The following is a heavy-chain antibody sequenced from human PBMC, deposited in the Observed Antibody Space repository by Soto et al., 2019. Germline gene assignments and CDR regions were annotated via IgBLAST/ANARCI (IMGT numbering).Heavy chain of an antibody. V-gene: IGHV4-59*08. Sequence: QVQLQESGPGLVKPSETLSLTCTVSGGSISSYYWSWIRQPPGKGLEWIGYISDSGSTNYNPSLKSRVTIYVDTSNNQFSLKLSSVTAADTAVYYCARRIKYYYAMDVWGQGTTVTVSS. CDR3: ARRIKYYYAMDV. J-gene: IGHJ6*02. CDR2: ISDSGST. D-gene: IGHD2-15*01. CDR1: GGSISSYY.